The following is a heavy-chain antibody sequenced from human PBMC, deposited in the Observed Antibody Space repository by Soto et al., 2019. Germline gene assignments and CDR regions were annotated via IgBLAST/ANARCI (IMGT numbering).Heavy chain of an antibody. J-gene: IGHJ4*02. CDR3: ARERSSSLDY. CDR1: GFTFSSYS. D-gene: IGHD6-13*01. V-gene: IGHV3-21*01. CDR2: ISSSSSYI. Sequence: GGSLRLSCAASGFTFSSYSMNWVRQAPGKGLEWVSSISSSSSYIYYAESVKGRFTISRDNAKNSLYLQMNSLGAEDTAVYYCARERSSSLDYWGPGTLVTVSS.